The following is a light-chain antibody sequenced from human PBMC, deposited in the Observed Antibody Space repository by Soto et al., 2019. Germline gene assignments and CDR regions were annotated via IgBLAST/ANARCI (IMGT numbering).Light chain of an antibody. Sequence: DIQITQSPSTLSSSVRVTVTTTCRASQSISSWLAWYQQKPGKAPKLLIYDASSLESGVPSRFSGSGSGTEFTLTISSLQPDDFATYYCQQYNSYPITFGQGTRLEIK. CDR3: QQYNSYPIT. J-gene: IGKJ5*01. V-gene: IGKV1-5*01. CDR1: QSISSW. CDR2: DAS.